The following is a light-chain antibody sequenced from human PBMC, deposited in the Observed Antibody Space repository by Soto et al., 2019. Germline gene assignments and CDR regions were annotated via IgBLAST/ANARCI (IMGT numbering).Light chain of an antibody. Sequence: DIQMTQSPSTLSASVGDRVTITCRASQTISNWLAWYQQKPGKAPKLMIYDASSLEGGVPSRFSGSVSGTEFTLTLSSLHPDDFATYYCQLYDSYWTFGQGTKVEIK. CDR1: QTISNW. CDR2: DAS. V-gene: IGKV1-5*01. J-gene: IGKJ1*01. CDR3: QLYDSYWT.